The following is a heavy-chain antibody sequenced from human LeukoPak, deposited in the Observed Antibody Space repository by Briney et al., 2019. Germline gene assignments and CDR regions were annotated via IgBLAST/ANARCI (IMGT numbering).Heavy chain of an antibody. J-gene: IGHJ6*03. D-gene: IGHD2-2*01. V-gene: IGHV1-8*03. CDR1: GYTFTNYD. Sequence: ASVKVSCKTSGYTFTNYDVNWVRQATGQGLEWMGWMNPKSGNTGYAQKFQGRVIITTDSSISTAYMELSSLRSEDTAVYYCARARAGYCSSTSCPVSQTYYYYYYMDVWGKGTTVTVSS. CDR2: MNPKSGNT. CDR3: ARARAGYCSSTSCPVSQTYYYYYYMDV.